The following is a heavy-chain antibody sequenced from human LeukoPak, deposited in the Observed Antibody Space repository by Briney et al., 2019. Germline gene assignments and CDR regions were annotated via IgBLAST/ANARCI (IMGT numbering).Heavy chain of an antibody. V-gene: IGHV1-46*01. J-gene: IGHJ6*02. CDR1: GYTFTSYY. CDR2: INPSGGST. Sequence: ASVKVSCKASGYTFTSYYMHWVRQAPGQGLEWMRIINPSGGSTSYAQKFQGRVTMTRDTSTSTVYMELSSLRSEDTAVYYCARGTMAPVTSYYYYGMDVWGQGTTVTVSS. D-gene: IGHD3-10*01. CDR3: ARGTMAPVTSYYYYGMDV.